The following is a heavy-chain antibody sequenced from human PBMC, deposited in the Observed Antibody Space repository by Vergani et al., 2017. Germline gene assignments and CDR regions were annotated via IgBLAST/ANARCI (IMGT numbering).Heavy chain of an antibody. CDR1: GFTFDDYT. V-gene: IGHV3-43*01. CDR3: AKDIGDYDILTGYSPYYYYYCMDF. CDR2: IIWDGGST. D-gene: IGHD3-9*01. J-gene: IGHJ6*02. Sequence: EVQMVESGGVVVQPGGSLRLSCAASGFTFDDYTMHWVRQAPGKGLEWVSLIIWDGGSTYYADSVKGRFTISRDNSKNSLYRQMNSLRTEDTALYYCAKDIGDYDILTGYSPYYYYYCMDFWGQGTMVTVSS.